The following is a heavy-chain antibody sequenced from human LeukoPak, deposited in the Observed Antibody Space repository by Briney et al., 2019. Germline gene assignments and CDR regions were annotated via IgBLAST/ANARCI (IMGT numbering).Heavy chain of an antibody. CDR1: GFTFSSYA. CDR2: ISYDGSNK. D-gene: IGHD6-19*01. V-gene: IGHV3-30-3*01. CDR3: ASFWAVAGLDY. J-gene: IGHJ4*02. Sequence: GGSLRLSCAASGFTFSSYAMHWVRQAPGKGLEWVAVISYDGSNKYYADSVKGRFTISRDNSKNTLYLQMNSLRAEDTAVYYCASFWAVAGLDYWGQGTLVTVSS.